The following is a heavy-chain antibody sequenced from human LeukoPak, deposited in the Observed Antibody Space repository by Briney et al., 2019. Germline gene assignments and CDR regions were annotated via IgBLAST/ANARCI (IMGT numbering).Heavy chain of an antibody. D-gene: IGHD3-10*01. V-gene: IGHV3-74*01. CDR3: ARGRYFFASGSPHAFDI. J-gene: IGHJ3*02. Sequence: PGGSLRLSCAASGFIFSSHYMHWVRQAPGKGPVWVSRIDTDGSATNYADSVEGRFTISRHNAKNTLSLQMNSLGAEDTAVYYCARGRYFFASGSPHAFDIWGRGTMVTVSS. CDR1: GFIFSSHY. CDR2: IDTDGSAT.